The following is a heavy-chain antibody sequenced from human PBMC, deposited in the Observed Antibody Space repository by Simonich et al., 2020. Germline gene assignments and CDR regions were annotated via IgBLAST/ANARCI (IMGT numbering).Heavy chain of an antibody. CDR2: IKQDGIEK. CDR3: ARDGLGTAYYYYMDV. D-gene: IGHD7-27*01. Sequence: EVQLVESGGGLVQPGGYLRLSCAASGFTFSSYWVSWVRQVPGKGLEWVANIKQDGIEKYYLDSVKGRFTISRDNAKNSLYLQMNSLRAEDTAVYYCARDGLGTAYYYYMDVWGKGTTVTVSS. V-gene: IGHV3-7*01. J-gene: IGHJ6*03. CDR1: GFTFSSYW.